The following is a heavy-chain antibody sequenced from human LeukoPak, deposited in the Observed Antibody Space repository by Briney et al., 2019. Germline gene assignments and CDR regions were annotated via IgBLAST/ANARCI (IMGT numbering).Heavy chain of an antibody. Sequence: SETLSLTCTVSGGSISSGSYYWSWIRQPAGKGLEWIGRIYTSGSTNYNPSLKSRVTISVDTSKNQLSLKLSSVTAADTAVYYCARHDYAEAYYFDYWGQGTLVTVSS. J-gene: IGHJ4*02. D-gene: IGHD4-17*01. CDR1: GGSISSGSYY. CDR2: IYTSGST. V-gene: IGHV4-61*02. CDR3: ARHDYAEAYYFDY.